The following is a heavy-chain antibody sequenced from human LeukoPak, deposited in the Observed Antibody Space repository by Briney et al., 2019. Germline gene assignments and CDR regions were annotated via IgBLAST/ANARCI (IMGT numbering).Heavy chain of an antibody. CDR2: ISSSRGTI. D-gene: IGHD2-15*01. CDR3: ARDMTFCSGGSCYSLGFDI. CDR1: GSTFSSYS. Sequence: PGGSLRLSCAASGSTFSSYSMNWVRQAPGKGLEWFSYISSSRGTIYYADSVKGRFTISRDNAKNSLYLQMNSLRDEDTAVYYCARDMTFCSGGSCYSLGFDIWGQGTMVTVSS. J-gene: IGHJ3*02. V-gene: IGHV3-48*02.